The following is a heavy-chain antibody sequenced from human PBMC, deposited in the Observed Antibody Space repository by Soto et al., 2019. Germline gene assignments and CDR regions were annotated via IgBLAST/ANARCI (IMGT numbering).Heavy chain of an antibody. CDR1: GFTFSNFA. CDR3: ASVAGYLDY. CDR2: ISGSGGTT. J-gene: IGHJ4*02. D-gene: IGHD6-19*01. V-gene: IGHV3-23*01. Sequence: GGSLRLSCATSGFTFSNFAMSWVRQAPGKGLEWVSAISGSGGTTYYADSVKGRFTISRDSSKNTLYLQMNSLRAEDTAVYYCASVAGYLDYGGQGTLVNVSS.